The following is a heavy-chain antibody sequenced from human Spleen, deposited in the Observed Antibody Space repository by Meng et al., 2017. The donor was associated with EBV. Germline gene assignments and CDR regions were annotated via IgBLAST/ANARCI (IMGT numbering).Heavy chain of an antibody. CDR3: ARYYGANGDFDY. J-gene: IGHJ4*02. V-gene: IGHV4-61*01. Sequence: QGPLQGSGPGLVKPSETLSLTCTVSGGSVSSGSNFWTWIRQPPGKGLEWIGHIYYSGSTKYHPSLESRATISADTSKNQFSLKLSSVTAADTAVYYCARYYGANGDFDYWGQGNLVTVSS. D-gene: IGHD4-23*01. CDR2: IYYSGST. CDR1: GGSVSSGSNF.